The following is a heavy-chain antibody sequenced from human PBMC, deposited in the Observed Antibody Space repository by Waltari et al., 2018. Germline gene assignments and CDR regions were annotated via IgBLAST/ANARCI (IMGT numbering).Heavy chain of an antibody. CDR2: ISYDGSNK. CDR1: GFPFSSYA. CDR3: ARDPSYYDFWSGFGAFDI. J-gene: IGHJ3*02. D-gene: IGHD3-3*01. V-gene: IGHV3-30-3*01. Sequence: QVQLVESGGGVVQPGRSLRLSCAASGFPFSSYAMHWVRQAPGKGLEWVAVISYDGSNKYYADSVKGRFTISRDNSKNTLYLQMNSLRAEDTAVYYCARDPSYYDFWSGFGAFDIWGQGTMVTVSS.